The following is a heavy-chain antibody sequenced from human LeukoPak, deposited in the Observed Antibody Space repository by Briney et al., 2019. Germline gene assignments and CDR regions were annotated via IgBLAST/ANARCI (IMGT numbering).Heavy chain of an antibody. Sequence: ASVKVSCKASGYTFTRYYIHWVRQAPGQGLEWMGIINPSGGSTTYAQKFQGRVTMTRDTSTSTVYMELSSLRSEDTAVYYCARDLEGYHYGSGNYPQWGQGTLITVSS. J-gene: IGHJ4*02. CDR2: INPSGGST. D-gene: IGHD3-10*01. CDR3: ARDLEGYHYGSGNYPQ. CDR1: GYTFTRYY. V-gene: IGHV1-46*01.